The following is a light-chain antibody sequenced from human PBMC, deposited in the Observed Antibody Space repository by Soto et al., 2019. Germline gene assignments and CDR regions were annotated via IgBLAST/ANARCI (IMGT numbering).Light chain of an antibody. CDR3: ASYSAGDTLYV. CDR1: RGDVGTFNS. CDR2: DVS. J-gene: IGLJ1*01. Sequence: ALTQPAAVSGSPGQSITISCTGTRGDVGTFNSVSWYQLHPGKAPKLVIYDVSSRPSGVSSRFSGSKSGNTASLSISGLQAEDEGDYYCASYSAGDTLYVFGSGTKLTVL. V-gene: IGLV2-14*01.